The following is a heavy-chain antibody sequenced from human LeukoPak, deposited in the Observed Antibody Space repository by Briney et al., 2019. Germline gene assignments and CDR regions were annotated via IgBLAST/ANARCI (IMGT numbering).Heavy chain of an antibody. Sequence: ASVKVSCKASGYTFTGYYMHWVRPAPGQGLEWMGWINPDNGGTNYAQKFQGRVTMTRDTSISTAYMELSRLRSDDTAVYYCARGFLYSSSDYWGQGTLVTVSS. V-gene: IGHV1-2*02. CDR3: ARGFLYSSSDY. D-gene: IGHD6-19*01. CDR2: INPDNGGT. J-gene: IGHJ4*02. CDR1: GYTFTGYY.